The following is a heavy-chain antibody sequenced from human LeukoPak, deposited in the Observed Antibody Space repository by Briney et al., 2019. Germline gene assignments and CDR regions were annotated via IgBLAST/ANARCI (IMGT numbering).Heavy chain of an antibody. J-gene: IGHJ6*02. CDR2: IRYDGSNK. D-gene: IGHD6-19*01. CDR1: GFTFSSYG. CDR3: ARDRGKQWLVPYYYYGMDV. Sequence: PGGSLRLSCAASGFTFSSYGMHWVRQAPGKGLEWVAFIRYDGSNKYYADSVKGRFTISRDNAKNTLYLQMNSLRAEDTAVYYCARDRGKQWLVPYYYYGMDVWGQGTTVTVSS. V-gene: IGHV3-30*02.